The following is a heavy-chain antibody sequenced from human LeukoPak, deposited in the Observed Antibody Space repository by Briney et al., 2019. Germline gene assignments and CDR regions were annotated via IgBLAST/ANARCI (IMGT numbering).Heavy chain of an antibody. Sequence: SETLSLTCTVSGGSISSYYWSWIRQPPGKGLEWIGYIYYSGSTNYNPSLKSRVTISVDTSKNQFSLKLSSVTAADTAVYYCASSYAFYYYGMDVWGQGTTATVSS. CDR3: ASSYAFYYYGMDV. V-gene: IGHV4-59*01. CDR2: IYYSGST. D-gene: IGHD2-2*01. J-gene: IGHJ6*02. CDR1: GGSISSYY.